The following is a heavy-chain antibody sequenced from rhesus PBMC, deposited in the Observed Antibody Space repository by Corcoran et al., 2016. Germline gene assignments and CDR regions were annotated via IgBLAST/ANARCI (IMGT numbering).Heavy chain of an antibody. D-gene: IGHD3-34*01. CDR2: INSGGGST. CDR3: AKGPLGGY. CDR1: GFTFSSYW. V-gene: IGHV3S42*01. J-gene: IGHJ4*01. Sequence: EVQLVESGGGLAKPGGSLRLSCAASGFTFSSYWMNWVRQTPGKGLEWISAINSGGGSTDYADSVKGRFTISRDNSKNTLSLQMNSLRAEDTAVYYCAKGPLGGYWGRGVLVTVSS.